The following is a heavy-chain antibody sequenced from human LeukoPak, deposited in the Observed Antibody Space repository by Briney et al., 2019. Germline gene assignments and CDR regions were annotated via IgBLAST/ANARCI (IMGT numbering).Heavy chain of an antibody. V-gene: IGHV4-59*01. CDR3: ATGYSSGYYYLFDY. CDR1: GGSISIYY. J-gene: IGHJ4*02. D-gene: IGHD3-22*01. Sequence: SETLSLTCTVSGGSISIYYWSWIRQPPGKGLEWIGYVSYTGSTNYNPSLKSRVTISVDTSKNQFSLKLSSVTAADTAAYYCATGYSSGYYYLFDYWGQGTLVTVSS. CDR2: VSYTGST.